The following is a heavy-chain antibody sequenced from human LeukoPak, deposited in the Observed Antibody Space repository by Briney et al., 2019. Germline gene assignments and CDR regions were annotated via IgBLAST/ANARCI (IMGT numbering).Heavy chain of an antibody. J-gene: IGHJ3*02. CDR2: ISGSGGST. V-gene: IGHV3-23*01. Sequence: PGGSLRLSCAASGFSFNNYAMSWVRQAPGKGLEWVSAISGSGGSTYYADSVKGRFTISRDNSKNTLYLQMNSLRAEDTAVYYCAKDRPGWYWKSGDDAFDIWGQGTMVTVSS. CDR3: AKDRPGWYWKSGDDAFDI. CDR1: GFSFNNYA. D-gene: IGHD6-19*01.